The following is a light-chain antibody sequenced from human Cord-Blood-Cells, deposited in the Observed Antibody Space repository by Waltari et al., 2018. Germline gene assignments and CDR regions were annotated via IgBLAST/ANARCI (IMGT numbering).Light chain of an antibody. CDR1: SSDVGGYNY. Sequence: QSALTQPASVSGSPGQSITISCTGTSSDVGGYNYVSWYQQHPGKAPKLMIYEVSNRPSGVSNRVSCAKSGNTASLTISGLQAEDEADYYCSSYTSSSTLVFGTGTKVTVL. CDR2: EVS. J-gene: IGLJ1*01. V-gene: IGLV2-14*01. CDR3: SSYTSSSTLV.